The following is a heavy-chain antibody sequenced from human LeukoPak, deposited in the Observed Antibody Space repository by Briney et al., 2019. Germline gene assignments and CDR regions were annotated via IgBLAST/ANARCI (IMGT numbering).Heavy chain of an antibody. D-gene: IGHD3-3*01. CDR1: GGTFSSYA. J-gene: IGHJ6*02. CDR2: IIPIFGTA. Sequence: SVKVSCKASGGTFSSYAISWVRRAPGQGLEWMGGIIPIFGTANYAQKFQGRVTITADESTSTAYMELSSLRSEDTAVYYCAREDRHGFGVVISYHYGMDVWGQGTTVTVSS. V-gene: IGHV1-69*13. CDR3: AREDRHGFGVVISYHYGMDV.